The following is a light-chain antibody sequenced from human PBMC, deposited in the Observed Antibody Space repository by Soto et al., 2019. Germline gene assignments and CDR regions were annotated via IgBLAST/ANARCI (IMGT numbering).Light chain of an antibody. CDR1: QDIRSD. CDR2: AAS. J-gene: IGKJ4*01. CDR3: LQNNNYPLT. V-gene: IGKV1-6*01. Sequence: AIQMTQSPSSLSAFVGDRVTVTCRASQDIRSDVGWYQQKPGQAPKVLMYAASRLHSGVPSRFSGSGSGTNFVLTISSLQPEDVATYYCLQNNNYPLTFGGGTKVDIK.